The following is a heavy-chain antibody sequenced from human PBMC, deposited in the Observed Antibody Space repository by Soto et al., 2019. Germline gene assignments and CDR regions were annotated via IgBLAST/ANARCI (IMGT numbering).Heavy chain of an antibody. V-gene: IGHV4-59*08. CDR3: ASSRFGELLYLFDY. CDR1: GGSISSYY. J-gene: IGHJ4*02. CDR2: IYYSGST. D-gene: IGHD3-10*01. Sequence: PSQTLSLTCTVSGGSISSYYWSWIRQPPGKGLEWIGYIYYSGSTNYNPSLKSRVTISVDTSKNQFSLKLSSVTAADTAVYYCASSRFGELLYLFDYWGQGTLVTVSS.